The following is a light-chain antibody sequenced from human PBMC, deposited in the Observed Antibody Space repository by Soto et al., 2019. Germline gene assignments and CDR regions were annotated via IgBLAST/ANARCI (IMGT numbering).Light chain of an antibody. Sequence: QSVLTQPPSISGAPGQRVTISCTGSSSNIGAGSDVHWYHQLPGTAPKLLIYGNTNRPSGVPDRFSGSKSGTSASLAIAGLQTEDEVYYYCQTHGSRLSGLSVFGSGPKFTVL. CDR1: SSNIGAGSD. J-gene: IGLJ1*01. CDR3: QTHGSRLSGLSV. CDR2: GNT. V-gene: IGLV1-40*01.